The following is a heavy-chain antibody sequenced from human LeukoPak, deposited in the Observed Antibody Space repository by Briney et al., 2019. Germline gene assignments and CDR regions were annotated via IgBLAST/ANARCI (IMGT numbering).Heavy chain of an antibody. CDR1: GGSFSGYY. V-gene: IGHV4-34*01. D-gene: IGHD1-26*01. CDR3: VRGQPSPPPKIPVDVGYFYMDV. Sequence: SETLSLTCAVFGGSFSGYYWSWIRQPPGKGLEWIAEIDRSGSTNYNPSVKSRFTKPVDTSKKQFSLKVTSVTAAATAVYCCVRGQPSPPPKIPVDVGYFYMDVCGKGTTVIVSS. J-gene: IGHJ6*03. CDR2: IDRSGST.